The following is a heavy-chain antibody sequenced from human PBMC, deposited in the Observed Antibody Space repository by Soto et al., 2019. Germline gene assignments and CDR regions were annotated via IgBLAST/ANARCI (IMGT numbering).Heavy chain of an antibody. CDR1: GGSFRGYY. Sequence: KPSETLSLTCAVYGGSFRGYYWNWIRQPPGKGLEWIGEINHSGSTTYNPSLKRRGAISVDTSTSKFSLLLSSVTAADTAVFYCGRRLTPSIAPPPGEFDYWGQGTLVTVSS. CDR3: GRRLTPSIAPPPGEFDY. D-gene: IGHD6-6*01. CDR2: INHSGST. J-gene: IGHJ4*02. V-gene: IGHV4-34*01.